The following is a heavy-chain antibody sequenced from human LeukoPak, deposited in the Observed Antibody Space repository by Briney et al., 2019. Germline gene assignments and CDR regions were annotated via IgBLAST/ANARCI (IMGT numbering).Heavy chain of an antibody. CDR1: GFTFSSYG. J-gene: IGHJ6*03. CDR3: ARLGWDYDFWSGYYHMDV. V-gene: IGHV3-33*01. D-gene: IGHD3-3*01. Sequence: PGGSLRLSCAASGFTFSSYGMHWVRQAPGKGLEWVAVIWYDGSNKYYADSVKGRFTISRDNAKNSLYLQMNSLRAEDTAVYYCARLGWDYDFWSGYYHMDVWGKGTTVTVSS. CDR2: IWYDGSNK.